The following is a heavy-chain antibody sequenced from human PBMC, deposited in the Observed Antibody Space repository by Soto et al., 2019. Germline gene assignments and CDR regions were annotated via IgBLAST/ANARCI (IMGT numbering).Heavy chain of an antibody. V-gene: IGHV4-34*01. CDR1: GGSFSGYY. CDR2: INHSGST. D-gene: IGHD2-21*01. Sequence: SETLSLTCAVYGGSFSGYYWSWIRQPPGKGLEWIGEINHSGSTNYNPSLKSRVTISVDTSKNQFSLKLSSVTAADTAVYYCARGGSPGRQPYISRGTFDYWGQGTLVTVSS. J-gene: IGHJ4*02. CDR3: ARGGSPGRQPYISRGTFDY.